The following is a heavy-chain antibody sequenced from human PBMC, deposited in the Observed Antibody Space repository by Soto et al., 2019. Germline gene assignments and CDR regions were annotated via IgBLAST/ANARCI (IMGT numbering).Heavy chain of an antibody. D-gene: IGHD3-22*01. Sequence: GGSLRLSCAASGFTFSSYAMSWVRQAPGKGLEWVSAISGSGGSTYYADSVKGRFTISGDNSKNTLYLQMNSLRAEDTAVYYCAKDLLPERGSMGYYDSSGYFDYWGQGTLVTVSS. J-gene: IGHJ4*02. CDR2: ISGSGGST. CDR1: GFTFSSYA. V-gene: IGHV3-23*01. CDR3: AKDLLPERGSMGYYDSSGYFDY.